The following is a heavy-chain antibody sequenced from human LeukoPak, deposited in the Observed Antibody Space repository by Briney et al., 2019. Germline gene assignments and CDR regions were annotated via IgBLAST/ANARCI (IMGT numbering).Heavy chain of an antibody. D-gene: IGHD6-13*01. V-gene: IGHV3-23*01. CDR2: ISGSGGST. Sequence: GGSLRLSCAASGFTFSSYGMSWVRQAPGKGLEWVSAISGSGGSTYYADSVKGRFTISRDNSKNSLYLQMNSLRAEDTALYYCAKESGIAAALGTWGQGTLVTVSS. CDR3: AKESGIAAALGT. J-gene: IGHJ5*02. CDR1: GFTFSSYG.